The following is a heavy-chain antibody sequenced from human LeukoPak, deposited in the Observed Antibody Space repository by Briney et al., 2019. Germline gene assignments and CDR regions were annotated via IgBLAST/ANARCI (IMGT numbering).Heavy chain of an antibody. J-gene: IGHJ1*01. V-gene: IGHV1-2*02. CDR1: GYTFTGYY. D-gene: IGHD2-21*02. CDR3: ARAWQQLPRGVTATEYFQH. Sequence: GASVKVSCKASGYTFTGYYMHWVRQAPGQGLEWMGWINPNSGGTNYAQKFQGRVTMTRDTSISTAYMELSRLRSDDTAVYYCARAWQQLPRGVTATEYFQHWGQGTLVTVSS. CDR2: INPNSGGT.